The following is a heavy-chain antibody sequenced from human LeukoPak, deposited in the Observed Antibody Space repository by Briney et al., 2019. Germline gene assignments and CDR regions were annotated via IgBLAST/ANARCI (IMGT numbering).Heavy chain of an antibody. CDR1: GYTFTGYY. J-gene: IGHJ3*02. Sequence: ASVKVSCKASGYTFTGYYMHWVRQAPGQGLEWMGWINPNSGGTNYAQKFQGWVTMTRDTSASTAYMELSSLRSEDTAVYYCATNRGRSAAFDIWGQGTMVTVSS. D-gene: IGHD2/OR15-2a*01. V-gene: IGHV1-2*04. CDR3: ATNRGRSAAFDI. CDR2: INPNSGGT.